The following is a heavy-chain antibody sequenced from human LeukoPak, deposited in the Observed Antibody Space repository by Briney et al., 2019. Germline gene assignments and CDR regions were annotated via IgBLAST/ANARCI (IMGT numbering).Heavy chain of an antibody. CDR2: ISYDGSTK. V-gene: IGHV3-30*04. J-gene: IGHJ4*02. CDR3: ARDLSPDMITFGGVIVIRGFDY. D-gene: IGHD3-16*02. Sequence: PGGSLRLSCAASGFTFSSYAIHWVRQAPGKGLEWVALISYDGSTKYSTDSVKGRFTISRDNSKNTLYLQMNSLRAEDTAVYYCARDLSPDMITFGGVIVIRGFDYWGQGTLVTVSS. CDR1: GFTFSSYA.